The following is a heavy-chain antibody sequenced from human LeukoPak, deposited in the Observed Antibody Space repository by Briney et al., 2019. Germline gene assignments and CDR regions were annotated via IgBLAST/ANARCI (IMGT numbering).Heavy chain of an antibody. CDR2: ISGNSGSI. Sequence: GGSLRLSCAASGFTFDVYAMHWVWQAPGKGLEWGSGISGNSGSIEYEDSVKGRSTISRDNAKNSVYLQMNSLTAEDTALYYCAKAPLRWGSYYFDYWGQGTLVTVSS. CDR3: AKAPLRWGSYYFDY. D-gene: IGHD4-23*01. CDR1: GFTFDVYA. J-gene: IGHJ4*02. V-gene: IGHV3-9*01.